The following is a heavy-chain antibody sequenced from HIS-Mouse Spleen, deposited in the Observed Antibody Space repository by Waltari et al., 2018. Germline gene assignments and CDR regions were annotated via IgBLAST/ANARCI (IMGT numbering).Heavy chain of an antibody. CDR2: IYYSGST. Sequence: QLQLQESGPGLVKPSETLSLTPTLPGGSISSSSYHWGWIRQPPGKGREWIGSIYYSGSTYYNPSLKSRVTISVDTSKNQFSLKLSSVTAADTAVYYCARDRELYFDYWGQGTLVTVSS. J-gene: IGHJ4*02. D-gene: IGHD1-26*01. V-gene: IGHV4-39*07. CDR1: GGSISSSSYH. CDR3: ARDRELYFDY.